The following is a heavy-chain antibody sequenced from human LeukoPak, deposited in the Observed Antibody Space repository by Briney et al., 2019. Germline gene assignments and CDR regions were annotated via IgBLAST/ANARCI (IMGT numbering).Heavy chain of an antibody. Sequence: ASVKVSCKASGYTFASYVINSVRQATGQGREWVGWMNPNSGNTGYAQKFQGRVTMTRDMSTSTVYMELSSLRAEDTAVYYCTRATHGSKGYHYYMDVWGKGTTVTVSS. D-gene: IGHD1-26*01. CDR1: GYTFASYV. CDR3: TRATHGSKGYHYYMDV. J-gene: IGHJ6*03. CDR2: MNPNSGNT. V-gene: IGHV1-8*01.